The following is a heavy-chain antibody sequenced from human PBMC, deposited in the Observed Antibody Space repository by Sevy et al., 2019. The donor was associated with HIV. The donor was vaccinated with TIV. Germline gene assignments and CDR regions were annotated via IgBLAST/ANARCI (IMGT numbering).Heavy chain of an antibody. V-gene: IGHV4-39*01. D-gene: IGHD1-1*01. Sequence: SETLSLTCTVSGGSISSSSYYWGWIRQPPGKGLEWIGSIYYSGSTYYNPSLKSRVTISVDTPKNQFSLKLSSVTAADTAVYYCASTGLIRDDAFDIWGQGTMVTVSS. CDR2: IYYSGST. CDR1: GGSISSSSYY. J-gene: IGHJ3*02. CDR3: ASTGLIRDDAFDI.